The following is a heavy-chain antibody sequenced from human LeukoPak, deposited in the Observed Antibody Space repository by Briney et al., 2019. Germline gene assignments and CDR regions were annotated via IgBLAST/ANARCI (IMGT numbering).Heavy chain of an antibody. CDR3: ASGWLTADY. V-gene: IGHV3-23*01. Sequence: GGSLRLSCAASGFIFSSYAMSWVRQAPGKGLEWVSAISGSGDNTYYADSVKGRFTISRDNSNNTLYLLMNTLRAEDMAVYCCASGWLTADYWGQGALVTVSS. D-gene: IGHD6-19*01. CDR1: GFIFSSYA. CDR2: ISGSGDNT. J-gene: IGHJ4*02.